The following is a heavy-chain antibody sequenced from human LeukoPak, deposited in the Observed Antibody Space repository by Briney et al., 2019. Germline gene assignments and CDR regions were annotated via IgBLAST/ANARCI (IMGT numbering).Heavy chain of an antibody. CDR2: IFPGDSDT. CDR3: ATQELATVTTWGRLDAFDI. V-gene: IGHV5-51*01. D-gene: IGHD4-11*01. CDR1: GYSFTSYW. Sequence: GESLKISCKGSGYSFTSYWIGWVRQMPGKGLEGLGIIFPGDSDTRYSPSFQGQVTISADKFISTAYLQWSSLKASDTAMYYCATQELATVTTWGRLDAFDIWGQGTMVTVSS. J-gene: IGHJ3*02.